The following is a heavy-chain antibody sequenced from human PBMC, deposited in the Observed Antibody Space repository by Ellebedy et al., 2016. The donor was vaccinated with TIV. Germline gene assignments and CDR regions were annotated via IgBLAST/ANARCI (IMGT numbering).Heavy chain of an antibody. CDR2: IKSKTDGGTT. V-gene: IGHV3-15*01. CDR3: TTTSPYGSGSYWYYYYGMDV. D-gene: IGHD3-10*01. CDR1: GFTFSNAW. Sequence: GESLKISCAASGFTFSNAWMSWVRQAPGKGLEWVGRIKSKTDGGTTDYAAPVKGRFTISRDDSKNTLYLQMNSLKTEDTAVYYCTTTSPYGSGSYWYYYYGMDVWGQGTTVTVSS. J-gene: IGHJ6*02.